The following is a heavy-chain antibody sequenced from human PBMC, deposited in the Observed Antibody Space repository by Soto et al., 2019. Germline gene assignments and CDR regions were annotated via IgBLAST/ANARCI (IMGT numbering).Heavy chain of an antibody. CDR2: IYYSGST. V-gene: IGHV4-30-4*01. D-gene: IGHD5-18*01. Sequence: SETLSLTCTVSGGSISSGDYYWSWTRQPPGKGLEWIGYIYYSGSTYYNPSLKSRVTISVDTSKNQFSLKLSSVTAADTAVYYCARVRIQRLYYFDYWGQGTLVTVSS. CDR3: ARVRIQRLYYFDY. CDR1: GGSISSGDYY. J-gene: IGHJ4*02.